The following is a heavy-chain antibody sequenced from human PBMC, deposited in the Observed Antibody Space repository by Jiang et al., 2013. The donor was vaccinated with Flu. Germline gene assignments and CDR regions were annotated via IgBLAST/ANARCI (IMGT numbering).Heavy chain of an antibody. V-gene: IGHV3-49*04. CDR1: GFTFGDYA. CDR3: NGREGSYYDYGMDV. Sequence: QLVESGGGLVQPGRSLRLSCTTSGFTFGDYAMSWVRQAPGKGLEWVGFIRNKDYDGTTEYAASVKGRFIISRDDLKGIAYLQINSLKTEDTAVYYCNGREGSYYDYGMDVWGKRTTVIVSS. D-gene: IGHD3-10*01. CDR2: IRNKDYDGTT. J-gene: IGHJ6*04.